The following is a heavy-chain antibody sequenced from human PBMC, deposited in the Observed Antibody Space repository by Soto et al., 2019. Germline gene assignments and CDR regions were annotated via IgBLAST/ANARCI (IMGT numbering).Heavy chain of an antibody. J-gene: IGHJ4*02. CDR1: GFTFSSYA. D-gene: IGHD3-3*01. CDR3: AKDFLADRGFLDTALGSSFDY. Sequence: EVQLLESGGGLVQPGGSLRLSCAASGFTFSSYAMSWVRQAPGKGLEWVSAISGSGGSTYYADSVKGRFTISRDNSKNTLYLQMNSLRAEDTAVYYCAKDFLADRGFLDTALGSSFDYCGQGTLVTVSS. CDR2: ISGSGGST. V-gene: IGHV3-23*01.